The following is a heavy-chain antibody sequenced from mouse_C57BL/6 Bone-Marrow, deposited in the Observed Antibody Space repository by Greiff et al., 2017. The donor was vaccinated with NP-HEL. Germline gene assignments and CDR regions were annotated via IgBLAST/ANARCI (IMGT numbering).Heavy chain of an antibody. CDR2: ISGGGGNT. CDR3: ARRGLRRGFAY. D-gene: IGHD2-2*01. V-gene: IGHV5-9*01. J-gene: IGHJ3*01. Sequence: EVMLVESGGGLVKPGGSLKLSCAASGFTFSSYTMSWVRQTPEKRLEWVATISGGGGNTYYPASVKGRFTISRDTAKNTLYLQMSSLRSEDTALYYCARRGLRRGFAYWGQGTLVTVSA. CDR1: GFTFSSYT.